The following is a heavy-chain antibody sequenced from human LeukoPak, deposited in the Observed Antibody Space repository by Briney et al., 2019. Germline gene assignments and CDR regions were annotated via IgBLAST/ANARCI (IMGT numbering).Heavy chain of an antibody. V-gene: IGHV3-23*01. CDR2: IDGSGDST. Sequence: PGGSLRLSCAASGFTFSTYGMSWVRQAPGKGLEWVSGIDGSGDSTYYADSVKGRFTISRDNSKNTLYLQMNSLRAEDTAVYYCAIEFTTIFDYWGQGTLVTVSS. CDR3: AIEFTTIFDY. J-gene: IGHJ4*02. CDR1: GFTFSTYG. D-gene: IGHD1-14*01.